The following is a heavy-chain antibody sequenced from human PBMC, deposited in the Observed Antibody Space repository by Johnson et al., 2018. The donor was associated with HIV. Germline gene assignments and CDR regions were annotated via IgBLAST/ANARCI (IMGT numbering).Heavy chain of an antibody. J-gene: IGHJ3*02. V-gene: IGHV3-30*02. D-gene: IGHD3-10*01. CDR1: GFTFSSYG. CDR3: ARGWQLHGGLDI. CDR2: IRYDGSNK. Sequence: QMLLVESGGGVVQPGRSLRLSCAASGFTFSSYGMHWVRQAPGKGLEWVAFIRYDGSNKYYADSVRGRFTISRDNSKNTLYLQMNSLRAEDTAVYYCARGWQLHGGLDIWGQGTMVTVSS.